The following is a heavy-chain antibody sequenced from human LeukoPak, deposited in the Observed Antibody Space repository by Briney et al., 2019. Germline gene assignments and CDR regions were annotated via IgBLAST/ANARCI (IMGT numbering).Heavy chain of an antibody. CDR3: ARDRDYYDSSGYYYPAFDI. CDR2: INPNSGGT. Sequence: ASVKVSCKASGYTFTGYYMHWVRQAPGQGLEWMGWINPNSGGTNYAQKFQGRVTMTRDTSISTAYMELSRLRSDDTAVYYCARDRDYYDSSGYYYPAFDIWGQGTMATVSS. D-gene: IGHD3-22*01. J-gene: IGHJ3*02. V-gene: IGHV1-2*02. CDR1: GYTFTGYY.